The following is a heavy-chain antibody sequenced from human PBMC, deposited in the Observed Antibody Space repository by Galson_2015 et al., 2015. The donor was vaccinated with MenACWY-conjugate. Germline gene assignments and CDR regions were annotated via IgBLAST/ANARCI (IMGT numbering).Heavy chain of an antibody. V-gene: IGHV3-7*03. CDR3: ARDVSPRGGNSNDWYDAFDV. Sequence: SLRLSCAASGFSINAYWMTWVRQAPGKGLEWVANIKGDGSKENYVDSVKGRVTLSRDNAKNTLYLQMNSLRVEDAALYFCARDVSPRGGNSNDWYDAFDVWGQGTMVTVSS. D-gene: IGHD6-19*01. CDR2: IKGDGSKE. CDR1: GFSINAYW. J-gene: IGHJ3*01.